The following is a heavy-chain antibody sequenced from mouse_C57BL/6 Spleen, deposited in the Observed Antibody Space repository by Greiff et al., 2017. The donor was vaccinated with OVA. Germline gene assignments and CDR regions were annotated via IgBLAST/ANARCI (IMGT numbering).Heavy chain of an antibody. J-gene: IGHJ4*01. CDR1: GFTFSSYG. CDR2: ISSGGSYT. D-gene: IGHD1-1*01. Sequence: EVKLMESWGDLVKPGGSLKLSCAASGFTFSSYGMSWVRQTPDKRLEWVATISSGGSYTYYPDSVKGRFTISRDNAKNTLYLQMSSLKSEDTAMYYCARGNYYGSSYDAMDYWGQGTSVTVSS. V-gene: IGHV5-6*01. CDR3: ARGNYYGSSYDAMDY.